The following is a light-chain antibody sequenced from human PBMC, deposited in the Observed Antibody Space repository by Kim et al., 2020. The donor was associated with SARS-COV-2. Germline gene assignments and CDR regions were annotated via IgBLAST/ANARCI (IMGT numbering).Light chain of an antibody. V-gene: IGKV1-39*01. CDR3: QQSYNTPRT. J-gene: IGKJ2*01. CDR2: AAS. CDR1: QSIRSY. Sequence: DIQMTQSPSSLSASVGDRVTITCRASQSIRSYLNWYQQRPGKAPKLLIYAASNLQSGVPSRFSGSGSETDFTLTISSLDPEDFATYYCQQSYNTPRTFGQGTKLEI.